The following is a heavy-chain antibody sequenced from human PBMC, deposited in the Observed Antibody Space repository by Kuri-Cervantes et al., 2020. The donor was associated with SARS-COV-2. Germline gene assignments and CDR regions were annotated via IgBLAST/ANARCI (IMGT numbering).Heavy chain of an antibody. CDR2: ISAYNGNT. Sequence: ASVKVSCKTSGYTFINYGINWVRQATGQGLEWMGWISAYNGNTNYAQKFQGRVTMTTDTSTSTAYMDLRSLRSDDTAVYYCARDLEGVTSRWKYYYAMDVWGQGTTVTVSS. CDR3: ARDLEGVTSRWKYYYAMDV. D-gene: IGHD6-13*01. V-gene: IGHV1-18*04. CDR1: GYTFINYG. J-gene: IGHJ6*02.